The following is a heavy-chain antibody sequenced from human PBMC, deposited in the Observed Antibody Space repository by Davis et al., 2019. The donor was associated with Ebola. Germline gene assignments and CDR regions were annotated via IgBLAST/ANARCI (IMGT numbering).Heavy chain of an antibody. D-gene: IGHD2-2*01. CDR2: INSDGSFT. Sequence: GESLKISCAASGFTFSSNWMHWVRQTPGKGLVWVSRINSDGSFTDYADSVKGRFTMSRDNSRNTVSLQMNSLRAEDTALYYCARSSYQPDYWGQGTLVTVSS. V-gene: IGHV3-74*01. J-gene: IGHJ4*02. CDR3: ARSSYQPDY. CDR1: GFTFSSNW.